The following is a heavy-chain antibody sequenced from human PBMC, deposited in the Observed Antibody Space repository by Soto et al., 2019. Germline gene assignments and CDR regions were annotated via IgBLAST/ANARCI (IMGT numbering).Heavy chain of an antibody. Sequence: SLRLSCAASGFTFDDYAMHWVRQAPGKGLEWVSGISWNSGSIGYADSVKGRFTISRDNAKNSLYLQMNSLRAEDTALYYCAKESLYGYYYYGMDVWGKGTTVTVSS. V-gene: IGHV3-9*01. CDR3: AKESLYGYYYYGMDV. J-gene: IGHJ6*04. D-gene: IGHD4-17*01. CDR1: GFTFDDYA. CDR2: ISWNSGSI.